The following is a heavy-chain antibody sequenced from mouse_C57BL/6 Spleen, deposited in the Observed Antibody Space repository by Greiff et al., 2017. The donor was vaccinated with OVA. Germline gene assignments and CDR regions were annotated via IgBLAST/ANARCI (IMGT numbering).Heavy chain of an antibody. CDR2: ILPGSGST. D-gene: IGHD3-2*02. Sequence: QVQLQQSGAELMKPGASVKLSCKATGYTFTGYWIEWVKQRPGHGLEWIGEILPGSGSTNYNEKFKGKATFTADASSNTAYMQRRSLPTEDSAIDYCARLAQATRFAYWGQGTLVTVSA. V-gene: IGHV1-9*01. J-gene: IGHJ3*01. CDR1: GYTFTGYW. CDR3: ARLAQATRFAY.